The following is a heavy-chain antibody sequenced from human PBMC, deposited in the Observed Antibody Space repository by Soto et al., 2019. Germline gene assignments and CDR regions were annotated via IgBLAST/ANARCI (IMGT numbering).Heavy chain of an antibody. CDR3: ARAGVTSLSHDYIWGSYRYPDDWYFDL. D-gene: IGHD3-16*02. Sequence: GGSLRLSCAASGFTFSSYSMNWVRQAPGKGLEWVSSISSSSSYIYYADSVKGRFTISRDNAKNSLYLQMNSLRAEDTAVYYCARAGVTSLSHDYIWGSYRYPDDWYFDLWGRGTLVTVSS. J-gene: IGHJ2*01. CDR2: ISSSSSYI. CDR1: GFTFSSYS. V-gene: IGHV3-21*01.